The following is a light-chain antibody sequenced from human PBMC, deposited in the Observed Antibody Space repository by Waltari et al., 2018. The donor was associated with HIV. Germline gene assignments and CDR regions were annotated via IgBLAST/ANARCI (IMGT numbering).Light chain of an antibody. CDR3: ETWHTAQNSGL. CDR2: DND. CDR1: IGNFRNNF. J-gene: IGLJ1*01. V-gene: IGLV1-51*01. Sequence: QSVLTQPPSVSAAPGQAVTISCSAAIGNFRNNFVSWYQHFPGKAPRLIIYDNDQRPSWIPDRFSSSKSGTSATLAISGLQTGDEAFYYCETWHTAQNSGLFGTGTKVTVL.